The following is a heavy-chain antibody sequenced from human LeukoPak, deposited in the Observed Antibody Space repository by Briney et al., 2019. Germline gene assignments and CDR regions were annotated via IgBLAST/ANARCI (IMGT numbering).Heavy chain of an antibody. V-gene: IGHV3-74*03. CDR1: GFTFSSAW. CDR2: ITDDATT. Sequence: PGGFLRLSCAASGFTFSSAWMHWVRQAPGTGLVWVSRITDDATTTYADSVRGRFTISRDNAKNILYLQMNSLRAEDTAVYYCVRDRVGPDYWGQGTLVTVSS. CDR3: VRDRVGPDY. J-gene: IGHJ4*02. D-gene: IGHD1-26*01.